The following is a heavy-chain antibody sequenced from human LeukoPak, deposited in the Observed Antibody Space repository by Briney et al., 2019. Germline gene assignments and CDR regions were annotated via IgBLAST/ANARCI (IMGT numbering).Heavy chain of an antibody. J-gene: IGHJ4*02. CDR2: ILYDGSNK. Sequence: GGSLRLSCAASGFTFSSYATYWVRQAPGKGLQWVATILYDGSNKYYVDSVKGRFTISRDNSKNTLYLQMNSLRAEDTAVYYCALNRGSGWYFHYWGQGTLVTVSS. CDR1: GFTFSSYA. D-gene: IGHD6-19*01. V-gene: IGHV3-30*04. CDR3: ALNRGSGWYFHY.